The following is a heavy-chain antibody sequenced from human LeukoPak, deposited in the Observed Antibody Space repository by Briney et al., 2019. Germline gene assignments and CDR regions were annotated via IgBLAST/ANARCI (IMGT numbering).Heavy chain of an antibody. J-gene: IGHJ4*02. D-gene: IGHD1-26*01. CDR1: GFTFSSYS. CDR2: ISRNSNSM. CDR3: AREIPSGSYAPDY. Sequence: GGSLRLSCAASGFTFSSYSMNWVRQAPGKGLEWVSYISRNSNSMYYADSVKGRFTISRDNAKNSLYLQMSSLRPEDTAMYYCAREIPSGSYAPDYWGQGTLVTVSS. V-gene: IGHV3-21*01.